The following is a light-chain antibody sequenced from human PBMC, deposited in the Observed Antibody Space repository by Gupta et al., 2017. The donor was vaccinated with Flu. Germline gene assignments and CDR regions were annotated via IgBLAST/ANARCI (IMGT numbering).Light chain of an antibody. Sequence: QSVLPQPPSPAGAPGQRVTVSCSGSSSNIGSKTVYWYQQLPGTAPKLLIYNNNQRPPGVPDRFSGSRSGTSASLAISELQSEDEADYYCAAWDDDMNAWVFGGGTQVTVL. CDR2: NNN. CDR3: AAWDDDMNAWV. J-gene: IGLJ3*02. V-gene: IGLV1-44*01. CDR1: SSNIGSKT.